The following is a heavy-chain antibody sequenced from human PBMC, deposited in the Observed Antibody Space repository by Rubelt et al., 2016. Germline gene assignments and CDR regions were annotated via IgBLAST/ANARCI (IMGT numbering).Heavy chain of an antibody. V-gene: IGHV4-34*10. CDR1: GWSFSGYY. D-gene: IGHD3-22*01. CDR3: SGLDSSGL. CDR2: INHSVST. Sequence: QLQLQESGPGLVKPSETLSLTCAVSGWSFSGYYWSWIRQPPGRGLEWIGEINHSVSTTYNPSLKSRGTIAGGTSKVQWSLRLGLVTAAVAAVYYCSGLDSSGLWGQGTLVTVAS. J-gene: IGHJ4*02.